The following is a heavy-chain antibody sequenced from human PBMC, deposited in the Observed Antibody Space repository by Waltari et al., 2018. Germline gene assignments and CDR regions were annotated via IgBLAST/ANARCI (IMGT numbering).Heavy chain of an antibody. Sequence: QVQLQESGPGLVKPSQTLSLPCTVSGGSISSGGYYWSWIRQHPGKGLEWIGYIYYSGSTYYNPSLKSRVTISVDTSKNQFSLKLSSVTAADTAVYYCASPSGGDVLSQGAFDIWGQGTMVTVSS. J-gene: IGHJ3*02. D-gene: IGHD2-21*01. V-gene: IGHV4-31*03. CDR2: IYYSGST. CDR1: GGSISSGGYY. CDR3: ASPSGGDVLSQGAFDI.